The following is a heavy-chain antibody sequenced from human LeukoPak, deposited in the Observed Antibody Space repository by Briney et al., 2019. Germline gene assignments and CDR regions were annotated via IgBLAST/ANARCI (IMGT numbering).Heavy chain of an antibody. V-gene: IGHV4-59*12. D-gene: IGHD3-3*01. Sequence: SETLSLTCTVSGGSISSYYWGWIRQPPGKGLEWIGYIYYSGSTNYNPSLKSRVTISVDTSKNQFSLKLSSVTAADTAVYYCARLARDVVGGYYPYYYYYMDVWGKGTTVTVSS. CDR1: GGSISSYY. CDR2: IYYSGST. J-gene: IGHJ6*03. CDR3: ARLARDVVGGYYPYYYYYMDV.